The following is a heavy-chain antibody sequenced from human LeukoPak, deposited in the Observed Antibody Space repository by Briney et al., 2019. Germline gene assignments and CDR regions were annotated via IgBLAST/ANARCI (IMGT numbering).Heavy chain of an antibody. CDR3: AKDRLQSWSGYYFGLFDY. V-gene: IGHV3-23*01. Sequence: GGSLRLSCAVSGFTFSSYTMRWVRQAPGKGLEWVSGISGSGGSTSYADSVKGRFTISRDNSKNTLFLRMSGLRAEDTAIYYCAKDRLQSWSGYYFGLFDYWGQGALVTVSS. CDR1: GFTFSSYT. D-gene: IGHD3-3*01. J-gene: IGHJ4*02. CDR2: ISGSGGST.